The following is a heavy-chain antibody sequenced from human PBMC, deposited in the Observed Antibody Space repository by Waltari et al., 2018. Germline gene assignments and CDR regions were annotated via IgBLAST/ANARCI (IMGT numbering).Heavy chain of an antibody. D-gene: IGHD3-16*02. J-gene: IGHJ4*02. Sequence: QVQLQQWGAGLLKPSETLSLTCAVYGGSFSGYYWSWIRQPPGKGLEWIGEINHSGSTNYNPSLKSRVTISVDTSKNQFSLKLSSVTAADTAVYYCARVRTADYIWGSYRYGFDYWGQGTLVTVSS. V-gene: IGHV4-34*01. CDR2: INHSGST. CDR3: ARVRTADYIWGSYRYGFDY. CDR1: GGSFSGYY.